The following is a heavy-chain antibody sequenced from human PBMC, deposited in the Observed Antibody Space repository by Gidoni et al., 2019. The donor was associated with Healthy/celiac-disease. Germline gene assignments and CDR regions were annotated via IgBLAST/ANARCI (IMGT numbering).Heavy chain of an antibody. CDR3: ARSRGYDYVWGSYRYGAFDI. Sequence: QVQLVESGGGVVQPGTSLRLSCSASGFTFSSYAMHWVRQAPGKGLEWVAVISYDGSNKYYADSVKGRFTISRDNSKNTLYLQMNSLRAEDTAVYYCARSRGYDYVWGSYRYGAFDIWGQGTMVTVSS. D-gene: IGHD3-16*02. V-gene: IGHV3-30-3*01. CDR1: GFTFSSYA. J-gene: IGHJ3*02. CDR2: ISYDGSNK.